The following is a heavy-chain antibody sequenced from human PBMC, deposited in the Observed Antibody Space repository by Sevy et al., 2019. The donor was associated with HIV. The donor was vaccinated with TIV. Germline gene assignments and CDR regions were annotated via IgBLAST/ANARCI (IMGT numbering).Heavy chain of an antibody. Sequence: GGSLRLSCAASGFTVSSNYMSWVRQAPGKGLEWVSVIYSGGSTYYADSVKGRFTISRDNSKNTLYLQMNSLRAEDTAVYYCARDSFAIAVAGFYYYYGMDVWGQRTTVTVSS. CDR2: IYSGGST. CDR3: ARDSFAIAVAGFYYYYGMDV. CDR1: GFTVSSNY. D-gene: IGHD6-19*01. J-gene: IGHJ6*02. V-gene: IGHV3-66*01.